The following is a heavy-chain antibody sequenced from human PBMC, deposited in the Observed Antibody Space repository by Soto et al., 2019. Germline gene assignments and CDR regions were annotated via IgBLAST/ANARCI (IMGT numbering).Heavy chain of an antibody. CDR2: IYYSGST. CDR3: ARVWSSGWYSYFDY. J-gene: IGHJ4*02. V-gene: IGHV4-59*01. D-gene: IGHD6-19*01. CDR1: GGSISSYY. Sequence: PSETLSLTCTVSGGSISSYYWSWIRQPPGKGLEWIGYIYYSGSTNYNPSLKSRVTISVDTSKNQFSLKLSSVTAADTAVYYCARVWSSGWYSYFDYWGQGTLVTVS.